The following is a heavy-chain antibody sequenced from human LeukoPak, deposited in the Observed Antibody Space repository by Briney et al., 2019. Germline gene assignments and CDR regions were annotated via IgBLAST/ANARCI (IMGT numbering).Heavy chain of an antibody. Sequence: PSETLSLTCTVSGGSISSYYWSWIRQPAGKGLEWIGRIYTSGSTNYNPSLKSRVTMSVDTSKNQFSLKLSSVTAADTAVYYCARDYVLGYCSGGSCYGTWFDPWGQGTLVTVSS. J-gene: IGHJ5*02. CDR2: IYTSGST. CDR3: ARDYVLGYCSGGSCYGTWFDP. D-gene: IGHD2-15*01. V-gene: IGHV4-4*07. CDR1: GGSISSYY.